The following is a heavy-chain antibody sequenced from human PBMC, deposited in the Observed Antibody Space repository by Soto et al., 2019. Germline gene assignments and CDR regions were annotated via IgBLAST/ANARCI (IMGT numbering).Heavy chain of an antibody. CDR2: MNPIIGKT. Sequence: ATVKVYCNASGGTFSSYAISWVRQAPGQGLEWMGWMNPIIGKTGYSQKFQGRVTITTNTSISTAYMDLSSLRSEDTAVYYCARQHGYSTLFSRMDVWGQGTTVTVSS. CDR1: GGTFSSYA. V-gene: IGHV1-8*03. D-gene: IGHD6-13*01. CDR3: ARQHGYSTLFSRMDV. J-gene: IGHJ6*02.